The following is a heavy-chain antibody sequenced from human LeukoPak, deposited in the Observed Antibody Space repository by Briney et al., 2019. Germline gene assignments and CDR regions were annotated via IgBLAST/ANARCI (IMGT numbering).Heavy chain of an antibody. V-gene: IGHV3-23*01. CDR2: ISSSDFST. Sequence: GGSLRLSCAASGFTFSSYSMNWVRQAPGKGLEWVSSISSSDFSTYYADSVKGRFTISRDNSKNTLYLQMNSLRAEDTAPYYCAKVYSSSWYLFDYWGQGTLVTVSS. J-gene: IGHJ4*02. D-gene: IGHD6-13*01. CDR1: GFTFSSYS. CDR3: AKVYSSSWYLFDY.